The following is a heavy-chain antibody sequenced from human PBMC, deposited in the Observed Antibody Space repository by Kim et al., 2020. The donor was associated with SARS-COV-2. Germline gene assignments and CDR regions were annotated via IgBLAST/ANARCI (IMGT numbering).Heavy chain of an antibody. CDR2: FYYRGTT. CDR3: AGFDSSGYYNTIGAFDI. CDR1: GGSISSSSYY. Sequence: SEPLSLTCTVSGGSISSSSYYWGWIRQPPGKGLEWIGSFYYRGTTYYNPSLKSRFTISVDTSKNQFSLKLSSVTAADTAVYYCAGFDSSGYYNTIGAFDIWGQGTMVTVSS. D-gene: IGHD3-22*01. V-gene: IGHV4-39*07. J-gene: IGHJ3*02.